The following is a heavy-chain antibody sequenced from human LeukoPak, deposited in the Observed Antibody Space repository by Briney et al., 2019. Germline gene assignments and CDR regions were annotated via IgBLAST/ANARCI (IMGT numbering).Heavy chain of an antibody. CDR1: GGSISSYY. D-gene: IGHD1-26*01. CDR2: IYYSGST. V-gene: IGHV4-59*08. CDR3: ARISSGSGANY. J-gene: IGHJ4*02. Sequence: SETLSLTCTVSGGSISSYYWSWIRQPPGKGLEWIGYIYYSGSTNYNPSLKSRVTISVDTSKNQFSLKLSSVTAADTAVYYCARISSGSGANYWGQGTLVTVSS.